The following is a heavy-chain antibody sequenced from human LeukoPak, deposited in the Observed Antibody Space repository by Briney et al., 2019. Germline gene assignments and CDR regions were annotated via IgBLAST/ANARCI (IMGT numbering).Heavy chain of an antibody. CDR1: GYTFTSYA. J-gene: IGHJ3*02. CDR3: ARDSDIVVVPAANTDAFDI. V-gene: IGHV1-3*01. D-gene: IGHD2-2*01. CDR2: INAGNGNT. Sequence: ASVKVSCKASGYTFTSYAMHWVRQAPGQRPEWMGWINAGNGNTKYSQKFQGRVTITRDTSASTAYMELSSLRSEDTAVYYCARDSDIVVVPAANTDAFDIWGQGTMVTVSS.